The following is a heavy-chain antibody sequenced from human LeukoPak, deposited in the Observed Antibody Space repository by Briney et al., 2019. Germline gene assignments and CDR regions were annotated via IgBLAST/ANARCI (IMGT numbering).Heavy chain of an antibody. Sequence: SKTLSLTCTVSGGSISSYYWSWIRQPPGKGLEWIGYISHSGSTYYNPSLKSRVTISVDTSKNQFSLKLSSVTAADTAVYYCARQMVTTSLGAFDIWGQGTMVTVSS. CDR3: ARQMVTTSLGAFDI. J-gene: IGHJ3*02. V-gene: IGHV4-59*04. D-gene: IGHD4-17*01. CDR1: GGSISSYY. CDR2: ISHSGST.